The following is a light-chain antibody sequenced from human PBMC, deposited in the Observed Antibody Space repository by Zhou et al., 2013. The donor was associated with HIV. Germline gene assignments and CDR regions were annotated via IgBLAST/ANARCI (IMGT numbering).Light chain of an antibody. Sequence: VVLTQSPATLSLSPGERATLSCGASQSISGDYLAWYQQKPGQAPRLLIYEATIRATDTPDRFSGSGSGTDFTLTISRLEPEDFAVYHCQQYGSSRPLTFGGGPRWSS. CDR3: QQYGSSRPLT. CDR1: QSISGDY. V-gene: IGKV3D-20*01. CDR2: EAT. J-gene: IGKJ4*01.